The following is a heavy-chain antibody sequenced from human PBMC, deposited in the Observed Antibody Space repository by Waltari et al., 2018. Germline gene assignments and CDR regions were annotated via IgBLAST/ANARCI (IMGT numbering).Heavy chain of an antibody. Sequence: QLQLQESGPGLVKPSETLSLTCTVPGGSISTNYNLAWSRQPPGKGREWMGNMKHRGSTFYNQSLKSRVTISRDTSMNQFSPRLTSVNDADTALYFCGRVAFGDDGGYFQHWGQGTLVTISS. CDR1: GGSISTNYN. J-gene: IGHJ1*01. D-gene: IGHD4-17*01. CDR3: GRVAFGDDGGYFQH. V-gene: IGHV4-39*07. CDR2: MKHRGST.